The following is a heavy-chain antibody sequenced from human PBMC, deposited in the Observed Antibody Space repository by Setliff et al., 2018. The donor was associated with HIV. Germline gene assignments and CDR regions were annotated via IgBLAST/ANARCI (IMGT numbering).Heavy chain of an antibody. CDR2: IYTSGST. CDR3: ARSYYYDSSGYSSRYWFDP. Sequence: PSETLSLTCTVSGGSISSGSYYWNWIRQPAGKGLEWIGRIYTSGSTNYNPSLKSRVTISVDTSRNQFSLKLSSVTAADTAVYYCARSYYYDSSGYSSRYWFDPWAREPWSPSPQ. V-gene: IGHV4-61*02. D-gene: IGHD3-22*01. CDR1: GGSISSGSYY. J-gene: IGHJ5*02.